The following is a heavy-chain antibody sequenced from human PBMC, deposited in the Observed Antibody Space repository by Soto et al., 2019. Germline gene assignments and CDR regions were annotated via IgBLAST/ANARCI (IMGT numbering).Heavy chain of an antibody. V-gene: IGHV1-24*01. CDR1: GYTLTELS. Sequence: ASVKVSCKVSGYTLTELSMHWVRQAPGKGLEWMGGFDPEDGETIYAQKFQGRVTMTEDTSTDTAYMELSSLRSEDTAVYYCATFHSILGSSWYYFDYWGQGTLVTVSS. CDR2: FDPEDGET. D-gene: IGHD6-13*01. J-gene: IGHJ4*02. CDR3: ATFHSILGSSWYYFDY.